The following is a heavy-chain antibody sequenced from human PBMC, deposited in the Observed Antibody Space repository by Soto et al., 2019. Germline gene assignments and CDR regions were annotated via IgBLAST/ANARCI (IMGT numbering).Heavy chain of an antibody. CDR1: GYTFTSYY. CDR2: INASTGIT. J-gene: IGHJ4*02. D-gene: IGHD3-22*01. V-gene: IGHV1-3*01. CDR3: AEDSSGYSY. Sequence: ASVKVSCKASGYTFTSYYMHWVRQAPGQGLEWMGMINASTGITKYAQKFQGRVTITRDTSASTAYMELSSLRSEDTAVYYCAEDSSGYSYWGQGTQVTVPS.